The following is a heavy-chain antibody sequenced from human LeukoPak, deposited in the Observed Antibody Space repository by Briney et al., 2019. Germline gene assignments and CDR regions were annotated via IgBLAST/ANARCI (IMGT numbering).Heavy chain of an antibody. D-gene: IGHD6-13*01. CDR1: GFTFSSYG. CDR3: AYGYSSSWYLPYYYYGMDV. J-gene: IGHJ6*02. V-gene: IGHV3-30*03. CDR2: ISYDGSNK. Sequence: GGSLRLSCAASGFTFSSYGMHWVRQAPGKGLEWVAVISYDGSNKYYADSVKGRFTISRDNSKNTLYLQMNSLRAEDTAVYYCAYGYSSSWYLPYYYYGMDVWGQGTTVTVS.